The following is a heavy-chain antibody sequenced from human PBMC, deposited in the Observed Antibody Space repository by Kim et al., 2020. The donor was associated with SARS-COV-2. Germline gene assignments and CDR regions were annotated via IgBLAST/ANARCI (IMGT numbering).Heavy chain of an antibody. Sequence: GGSLRLSCAASGFTFSSYAMHWVRQAPGKGLEWVAVISYDGSNKYYADSVKGRFTISRDNSKNTLYLQMNSLRAEDTAVYYCARDPSASATRFDYWGQGT. V-gene: IGHV3-30-3*01. CDR1: GFTFSSYA. J-gene: IGHJ4*02. CDR2: ISYDGSNK. D-gene: IGHD6-19*01. CDR3: ARDPSASATRFDY.